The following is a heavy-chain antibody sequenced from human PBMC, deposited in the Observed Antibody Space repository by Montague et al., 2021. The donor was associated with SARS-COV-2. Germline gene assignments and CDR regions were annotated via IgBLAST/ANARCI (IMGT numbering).Heavy chain of an antibody. Sequence: PALVKPTQTLTLTCTFSGFSLSTSGMCVSWIRQPPGKALEWLARIDWDDEKYYSTSLKTRLTISKDTSKNQVVLTMTNMDPVDTATYYCAREYSSGVYFDYWGQGTLVTVSS. J-gene: IGHJ4*02. V-gene: IGHV2-70*11. CDR3: AREYSSGVYFDY. D-gene: IGHD6-19*01. CDR1: GFSLSTSGMC. CDR2: IDWDDEK.